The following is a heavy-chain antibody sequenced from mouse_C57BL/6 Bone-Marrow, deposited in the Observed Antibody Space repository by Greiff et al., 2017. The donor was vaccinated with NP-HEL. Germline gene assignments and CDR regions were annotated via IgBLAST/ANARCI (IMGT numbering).Heavy chain of an antibody. J-gene: IGHJ2*01. D-gene: IGHD2-3*01. V-gene: IGHV1-72*01. CDR1: GYTFSRFW. CDR2: VGPKSGGT. Sequence: VQLQQPGAGLLKPGASVKLSFKASGYTFSRFWVHRVEPRPGRGLGWSGRVGPKSGGTKYNEKFKSKATLTVDKPSSTAYMQLSSLTSEDSAVYYCARAPYDGYYVGYWGQGTTLTVSS. CDR3: ARAPYDGYYVGY.